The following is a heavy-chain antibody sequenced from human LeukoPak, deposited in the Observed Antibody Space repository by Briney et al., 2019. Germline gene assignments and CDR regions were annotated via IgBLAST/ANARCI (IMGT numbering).Heavy chain of an antibody. J-gene: IGHJ4*02. D-gene: IGHD6-19*01. CDR2: IYYSGST. V-gene: IGHV4-31*03. CDR1: GGSISSGGYY. Sequence: SETLSLTCTVSGGSISSGGYYWSWIRQHPVKGLEWIGYIYYSGSTYYNPSLKSRVTISVDMSKNQFSLKLSSVTAADTAVYYCARESVAGNGVDYWGQGTLVTVSS. CDR3: ARESVAGNGVDY.